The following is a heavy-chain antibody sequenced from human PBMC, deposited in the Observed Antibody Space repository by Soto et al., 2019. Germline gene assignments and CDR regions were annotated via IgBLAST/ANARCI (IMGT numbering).Heavy chain of an antibody. CDR2: ISGSDDST. J-gene: IGHJ4*02. CDR1: GFTFSSYA. D-gene: IGHD6-6*01. Sequence: EVQLLESGGGLVQPGESLRLSCAASGFTFSSYAMSWVRQAPGKGLEWVSVISGSDDSTYYADSVKGRFTISRDNSKHTLYLQMNSLRAEDTAVYSCSKRSSSSTFDYWGQGTLVTVSS. CDR3: SKRSSSSTFDY. V-gene: IGHV3-23*01.